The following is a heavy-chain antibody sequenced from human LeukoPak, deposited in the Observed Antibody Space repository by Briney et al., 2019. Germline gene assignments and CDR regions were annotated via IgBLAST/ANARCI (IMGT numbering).Heavy chain of an antibody. CDR3: ARDKDYVRYYYMDV. J-gene: IGHJ6*03. CDR2: LSYDGNNK. Sequence: GRSLRLSRAASGFIFSSYAMHWVRQAPGKGLERVAILSYDGNNKYYADSVKGRFTISRDNSKNALYLQMNSLRAEDTAVYYCARDKDYVRYYYMDVWGKGTTVTVSS. V-gene: IGHV3-30*04. D-gene: IGHD3-16*01. CDR1: GFIFSSYA.